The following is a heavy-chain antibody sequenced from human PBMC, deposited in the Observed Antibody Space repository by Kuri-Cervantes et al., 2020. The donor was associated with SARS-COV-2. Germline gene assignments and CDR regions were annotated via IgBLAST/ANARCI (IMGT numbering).Heavy chain of an antibody. J-gene: IGHJ4*02. V-gene: IGHV3-33*08. CDR1: GFTFSSYS. CDR3: ARAYCSGGSCYFPPYY. D-gene: IGHD2-15*01. CDR2: IWYDGSNK. Sequence: GGSLRLSCAASGFTFSSYSMNWVRQAPGKGLEWVAVIWYDGSNKYYADSVKGRFTISRDNSKNTLYLQMNSLRAEDTAVYYCARAYCSGGSCYFPPYYWGQGTLVTVSS.